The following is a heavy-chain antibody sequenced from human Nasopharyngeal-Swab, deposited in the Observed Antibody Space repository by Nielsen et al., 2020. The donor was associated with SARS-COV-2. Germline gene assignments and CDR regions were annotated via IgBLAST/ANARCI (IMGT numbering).Heavy chain of an antibody. V-gene: IGHV3-48*04. Sequence: GMVWISYISSSSSTIYYADSVKGRFTISRDNAKNSLYLQMNSLRAEDTAVYYCARGSSSSSKAHYYYGMDVWGQGTTVTVSS. D-gene: IGHD6-6*01. J-gene: IGHJ6*02. CDR2: ISSSSSTI. CDR3: ARGSSSSSKAHYYYGMDV.